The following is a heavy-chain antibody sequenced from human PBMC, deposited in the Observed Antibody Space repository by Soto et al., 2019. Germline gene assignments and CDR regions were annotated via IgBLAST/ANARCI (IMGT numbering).Heavy chain of an antibody. CDR1: GGSISSYY. J-gene: IGHJ4*02. Sequence: SETLSLTCTVSGGSISSYYWSWIRQPPGKGLEWIGYIYYSGSTNYNPSLKSRVTISVDTSKNQFSLKLSSVTAADTAVYYCARQAYNWNPGGEIDYWGQGTLVTVSS. CDR3: ARQAYNWNPGGEIDY. D-gene: IGHD1-20*01. V-gene: IGHV4-59*08. CDR2: IYYSGST.